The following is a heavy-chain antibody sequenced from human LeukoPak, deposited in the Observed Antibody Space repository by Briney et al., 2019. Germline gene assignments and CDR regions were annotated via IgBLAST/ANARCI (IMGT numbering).Heavy chain of an antibody. CDR1: GGAFTDSY. D-gene: IGHD2-2*01. V-gene: IGHV4-34*01. J-gene: IGHJ3*02. CDR3: ARRRYQYAGGAFDI. CDR2: ISHSGST. Sequence: SETLSLNCTVYGGAFTDSYWSWIRQTPGKGLEWIGEISHSGSTIYNPSLKRRLTMSVDTSMQQFSLNLTSVTAADTAVYYCARRRYQYAGGAFDIWGQGTVVTVSS.